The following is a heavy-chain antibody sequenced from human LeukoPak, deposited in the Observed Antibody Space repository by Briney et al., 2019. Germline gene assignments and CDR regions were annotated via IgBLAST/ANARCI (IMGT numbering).Heavy chain of an antibody. CDR3: ARDRWSSSWYANWYFDL. J-gene: IGHJ2*01. CDR1: GYTFTSYG. V-gene: IGHV1-18*01. CDR2: ISASNGKT. Sequence: ASVKVSCKASGYTFTSYGISWVRQAPGQGLEWMGWISASNGKTNYPQKLQGRVTMTTDTSTSTAYMELRSLRSDDAAVYYCARDRWSSSWYANWYFDLWGRGTLVTVSS. D-gene: IGHD6-13*01.